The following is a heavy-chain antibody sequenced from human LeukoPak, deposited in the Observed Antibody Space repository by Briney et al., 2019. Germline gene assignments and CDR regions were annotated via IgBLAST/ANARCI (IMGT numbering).Heavy chain of an antibody. CDR1: GGSISSSSYY. CDR3: ARLGSSGWYVY. J-gene: IGHJ4*02. Sequence: PSETLSPTCTVSGGSISSSSYYWGWIRQPPGKGLEWIGSIYYSGSTYYNPSLKSRVTISVDTSKNQFSLKLSSVTAADTAVYYCARLGSSGWYVYWGQGTLVTVSS. V-gene: IGHV4-39*01. CDR2: IYYSGST. D-gene: IGHD6-19*01.